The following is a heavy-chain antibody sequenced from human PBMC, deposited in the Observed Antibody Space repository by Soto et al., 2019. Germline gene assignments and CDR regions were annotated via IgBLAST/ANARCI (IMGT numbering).Heavy chain of an antibody. CDR1: GGSISSGGYY. CDR3: AARIAARPDYYYYMDV. J-gene: IGHJ6*03. CDR2: IYYSGST. Sequence: PSETLSLTCTVSGGSISSGGYYWSWIRQHPGKGLEWIGYIYYSGSTYYNPSLKSRVTISVDTSKNQFSLKLSSVTAADTAVYYCAARIAARPDYYYYMDVWGKGTTVTVSS. V-gene: IGHV4-31*02. D-gene: IGHD6-6*01.